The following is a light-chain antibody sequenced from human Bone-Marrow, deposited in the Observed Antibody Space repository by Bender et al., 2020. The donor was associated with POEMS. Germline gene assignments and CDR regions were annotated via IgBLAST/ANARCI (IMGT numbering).Light chain of an antibody. CDR1: DLGDKY. CDR3: QAWVSGSVI. V-gene: IGLV3-1*01. J-gene: IGLJ2*01. CDR2: QDT. Sequence: SYEVTQPPSVSVSPGQTASITCSGDDLGDKYVAWYQQKPGQSPVLVIYQDTKRPSGIPERFSGSNSGNTATLTISGTQAMDEADYYCQAWVSGSVIFGGGTKLIVL.